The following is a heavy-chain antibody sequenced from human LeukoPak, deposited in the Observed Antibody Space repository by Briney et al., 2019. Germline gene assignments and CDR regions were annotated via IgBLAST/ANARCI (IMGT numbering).Heavy chain of an antibody. CDR3: ARSGQGDVYHLDY. CDR1: GGSISSYY. Sequence: SETLSLTCTVSGGSISSYYWNWIRQPPGKGLEWIGYIYYSGSTNYNPSLKSRVTISVDTSKNQFSLKLSSVTAADTAVYYCARSGQGDVYHLDYWGQGTLVTVSS. J-gene: IGHJ4*02. D-gene: IGHD2-2*02. V-gene: IGHV4-59*01. CDR2: IYYSGST.